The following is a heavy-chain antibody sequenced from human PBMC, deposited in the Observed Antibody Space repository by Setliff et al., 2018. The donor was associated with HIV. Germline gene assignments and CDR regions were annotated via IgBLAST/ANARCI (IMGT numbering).Heavy chain of an antibody. CDR2: TYSNGNT. Sequence: SETLSLTCTVSGGSISSRSYYWSWLRQPAGKGLEWIGRTYSNGNTDYNPSLKSRVTISEDTSKNQFSLKVNSVTAADTAVYYCAAASSWDPLLDYWGQGTLVTVSS. D-gene: IGHD6-13*01. CDR1: GGSISSRSYY. V-gene: IGHV4-61*02. J-gene: IGHJ4*02. CDR3: AAASSWDPLLDY.